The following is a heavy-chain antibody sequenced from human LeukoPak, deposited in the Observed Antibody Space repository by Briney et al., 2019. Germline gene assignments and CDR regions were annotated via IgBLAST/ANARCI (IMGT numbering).Heavy chain of an antibody. J-gene: IGHJ3*02. D-gene: IGHD1-1*01. CDR3: ARGGHPTLGSDAFDI. CDR1: GGSISSGGYY. CDR2: IYYSGST. V-gene: IGHV4-31*03. Sequence: PSQTLSLTCTVSGGSISSGGYYWSWIRQHPGKGLEWIGYIYYSGSTYYNPSLKSRVTISVDTSKNQFSLKLSSVTAADTAVYYCARGGHPTLGSDAFDIWGQGTMVTVSS.